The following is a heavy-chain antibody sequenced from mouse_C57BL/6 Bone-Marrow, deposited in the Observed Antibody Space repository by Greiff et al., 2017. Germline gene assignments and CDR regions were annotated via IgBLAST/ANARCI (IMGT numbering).Heavy chain of an antibody. V-gene: IGHV1-82*01. J-gene: IGHJ1*03. CDR1: GYAFSSSW. D-gene: IGHD1-1*01. CDR3: ARRVISTRVATDWYIDV. CDR2: IYPGDGDT. Sequence: QVQLQQSGPELVKPGASVKISCKASGYAFSSSWMNWVKQRPGKGLEWIGRIYPGDGDTNYNGKFKGKATLTADKSSSTAYMQLSGLTSEDSAVYFCARRVISTRVATDWYIDVWGTGTTVTVSS.